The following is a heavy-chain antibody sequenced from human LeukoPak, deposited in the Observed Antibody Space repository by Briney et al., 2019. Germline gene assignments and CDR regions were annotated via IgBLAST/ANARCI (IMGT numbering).Heavy chain of an antibody. J-gene: IGHJ4*02. D-gene: IGHD2-2*02. Sequence: AGGSLRLSCAASGFTFSSYAMSWVRQAPGKGLEWVSAISGSGGSTYYADSVKGRFTISRDNSKNTLYLQMNSLRAEDTAVYYCAKGLSDCSSTSCYTPSGYWDQGTLVTVSS. CDR1: GFTFSSYA. V-gene: IGHV3-23*01. CDR3: AKGLSDCSSTSCYTPSGY. CDR2: ISGSGGST.